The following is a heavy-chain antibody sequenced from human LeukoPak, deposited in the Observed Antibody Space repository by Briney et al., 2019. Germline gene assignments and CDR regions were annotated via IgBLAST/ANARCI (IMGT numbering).Heavy chain of an antibody. D-gene: IGHD6-19*01. CDR1: GGSISTYY. CDR2: IYFSGST. CDR3: AGYSSGWYVDY. Sequence: SETLSLTCTVSGGSISTYYWSWIRQPPGKGLGWIGYIYFSGSTDYNPSLKSRVTISVDTSNNQFSLKLSSVTAADTAVYYCAGYSSGWYVDYWGQGTLVTVSS. J-gene: IGHJ4*02. V-gene: IGHV4-59*01.